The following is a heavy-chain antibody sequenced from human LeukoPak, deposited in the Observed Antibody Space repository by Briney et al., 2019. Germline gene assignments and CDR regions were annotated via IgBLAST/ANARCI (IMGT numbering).Heavy chain of an antibody. V-gene: IGHV4-4*02. J-gene: IGHJ4*02. CDR1: GAFIDSNNW. CDR2: IFHSGST. Sequence: PSETLSLTCAVSGAFIDSNNWWSWVRQTPGKGLEWIAEIFHSGSTNYNPSLKSRVTIPLDESKNQFFLKLSSVTAADTAVYYCARDSAKLPSVVYYFDYWGQGTLVTVSS. CDR3: ARDSAKLPSVVYYFDY. D-gene: IGHD2-15*01.